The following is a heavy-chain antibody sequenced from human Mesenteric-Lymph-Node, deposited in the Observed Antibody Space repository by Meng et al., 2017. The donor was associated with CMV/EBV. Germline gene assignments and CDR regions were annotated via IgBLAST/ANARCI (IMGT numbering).Heavy chain of an antibody. D-gene: IGHD3-3*01. J-gene: IGHJ5*02. CDR2: VYPGDSDT. V-gene: IGHV5-51*01. Sequence: GGSLRLSCTGSGYSFTSYWIAWVRQMPGNGLEWMGIVYPGDSDTRYSPSFQGQVTISADKSISTAYLQWSSLKASDTAIYYCARHSGYYDFWSNHEKWFDPWGQGTLVTVSS. CDR3: ARHSGYYDFWSNHEKWFDP. CDR1: GYSFTSYW.